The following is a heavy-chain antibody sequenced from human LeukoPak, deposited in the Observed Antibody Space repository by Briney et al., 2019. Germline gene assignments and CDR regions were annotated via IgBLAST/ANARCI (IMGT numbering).Heavy chain of an antibody. Sequence: MASETLSLTCAVYGGSFSGYYWSWIRQPPGKGLEWIGEINHSGSTNYNPSLKSRVTISVDTSKNQFSLKLSSVTAADTAVYYCARAVYYDILTGYYYYGMDVWGQGTTVTVSS. CDR2: INHSGST. D-gene: IGHD3-9*01. CDR1: GGSFSGYY. J-gene: IGHJ6*02. V-gene: IGHV4-34*01. CDR3: ARAVYYDILTGYYYYGMDV.